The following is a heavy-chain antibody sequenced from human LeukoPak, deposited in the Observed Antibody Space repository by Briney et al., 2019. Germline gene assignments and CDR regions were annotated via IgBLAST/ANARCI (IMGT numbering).Heavy chain of an antibody. CDR3: ARMYYDFWSGYPPFDY. CDR1: GYTFTSYA. CDR2: INTSTGNP. Sequence: GASVKVSCKASGYTFTSYAMNWVRQAPGQGLEWMGWINTSTGNPTYAQGFTGRFVFSLDTSVSTAYLQISSLKAEDTAVYYCARMYYDFWSGYPPFDYWGQGTLVTVSS. J-gene: IGHJ4*02. D-gene: IGHD3-3*01. V-gene: IGHV7-4-1*02.